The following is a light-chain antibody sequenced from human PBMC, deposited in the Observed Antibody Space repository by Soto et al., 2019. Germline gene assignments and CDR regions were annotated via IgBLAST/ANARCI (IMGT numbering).Light chain of an antibody. CDR3: QQYGSSLYT. CDR1: QSVRSSY. J-gene: IGKJ2*01. Sequence: EIVLTKSTGTMSLSPGERATLSCRASQSVRSSYLAWYQQKPGQAPRLLIYVASSRDTGIPDRFSGSGSGTDFTLTISRLEPEDFAVYYCQQYGSSLYTFGQGTKLEIK. CDR2: VAS. V-gene: IGKV3-20*01.